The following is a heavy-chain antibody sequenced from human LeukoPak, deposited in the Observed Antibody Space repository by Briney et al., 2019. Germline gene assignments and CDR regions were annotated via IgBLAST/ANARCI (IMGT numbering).Heavy chain of an antibody. J-gene: IGHJ4*02. V-gene: IGHV1-2*02. CDR2: INPNSGGT. CDR3: ARDGCSGWCSGYDY. CDR1: GYTFTGYY. D-gene: IGHD6-19*01. Sequence: ASVKVSCKASGYTFTGYYMHWVRQALGQGLEWMGWINPNSGGTNYAQKFQGRVTMTRDTSISTAYMELSRLRSDDTAVYYCARDGCSGWCSGYDYWGQGTLVTVSS.